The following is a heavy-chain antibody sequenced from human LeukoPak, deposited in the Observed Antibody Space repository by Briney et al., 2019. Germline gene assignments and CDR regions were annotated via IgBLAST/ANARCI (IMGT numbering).Heavy chain of an antibody. CDR1: GGTFSSYA. CDR2: IIPIFGIA. Sequence: SVKVSCKASGGTFSSYAISWVRQAPGQGLEWMGRIIPIFGIANYAQKFQGRVTITADKSTSTAYMELSSLRSEDTAVYYCARSYYYYYYGMDVWGQGTTVTVSS. V-gene: IGHV1-69*04. J-gene: IGHJ6*02. CDR3: ARSYYYYYYGMDV.